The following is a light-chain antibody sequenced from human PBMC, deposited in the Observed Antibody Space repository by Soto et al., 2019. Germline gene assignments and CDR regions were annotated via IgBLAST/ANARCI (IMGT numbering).Light chain of an antibody. CDR1: QDISNF. J-gene: IGKJ4*01. CDR3: QKCKTAPFT. Sequence: DIQMTQSPSSLSAFVGDRVTITCRASQDISNFLAWYQQKPGKVPKLLIYAASILQSGVPSRFSGSGSGTDFTLTISSLQPEDVATYYCQKCKTAPFTFGGGTKVEIK. V-gene: IGKV1-27*01. CDR2: AAS.